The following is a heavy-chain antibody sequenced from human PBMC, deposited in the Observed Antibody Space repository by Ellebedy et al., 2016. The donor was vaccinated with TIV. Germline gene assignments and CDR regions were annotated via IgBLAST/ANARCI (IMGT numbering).Heavy chain of an antibody. CDR2: SKNKVNSYSA. CDR1: GFTFSVHY. Sequence: GGSLRLSXAASGFTFSVHYMDWVRQAPGKGLEWVGRSKNKVNSYSAHYAASVKDRFTISRDDSKDFLYLQMNSLKTEDTAVYYCARDKYGSYDYWGQGTLVTVSS. D-gene: IGHD1-26*01. CDR3: ARDKYGSYDY. J-gene: IGHJ4*02. V-gene: IGHV3-72*01.